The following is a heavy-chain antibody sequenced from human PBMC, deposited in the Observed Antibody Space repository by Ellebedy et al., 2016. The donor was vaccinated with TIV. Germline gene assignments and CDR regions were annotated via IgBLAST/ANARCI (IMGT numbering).Heavy chain of an antibody. Sequence: KVSCKGSGYSFTSYWIGWVRQMPGKGLEWMGIIYPGASDTRYSPSFQGQVTISADKSISTAYLQWNSLKASDTAMYYCARYRSIAAGEYDSWGQGTLVTVSS. CDR1: GYSFTSYW. V-gene: IGHV5-51*01. J-gene: IGHJ4*02. D-gene: IGHD6-13*01. CDR2: IYPGASDT. CDR3: ARYRSIAAGEYDS.